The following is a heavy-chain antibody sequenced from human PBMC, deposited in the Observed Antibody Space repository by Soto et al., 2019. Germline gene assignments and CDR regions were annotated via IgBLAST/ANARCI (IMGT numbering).Heavy chain of an antibody. CDR2: IDWDDDK. V-gene: IGHV2-70*11. J-gene: IGHJ4*02. CDR3: ARIRQPLHPFDY. Sequence: GSGPTLVNPTQTLTLTCTFSGFSLSTSGMCVNWIRQPPGKALEWLARIDWDDDKYYSTSLKTRLTISKDTSKNQVVLTMTNMDPVDTATYYCARIRQPLHPFDYWGQGTLVTVSS. D-gene: IGHD4-4*01. CDR1: GFSLSTSGMC.